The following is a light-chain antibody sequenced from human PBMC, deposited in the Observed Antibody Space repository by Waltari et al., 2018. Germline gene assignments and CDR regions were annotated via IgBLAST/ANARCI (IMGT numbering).Light chain of an antibody. V-gene: IGLV2-14*03. Sequence: QSALSQPASVSGSPGQSITISCTGTSSDVGAYKYVSWYQHHPGRAPKLILFDVSELHSGISNRFSGSKSGNTASLTISGLQTEDEADYYCSSYTSTTTLVFGGGTKVTVL. CDR3: SSYTSTTTLV. J-gene: IGLJ2*01. CDR2: DVS. CDR1: SSDVGAYKY.